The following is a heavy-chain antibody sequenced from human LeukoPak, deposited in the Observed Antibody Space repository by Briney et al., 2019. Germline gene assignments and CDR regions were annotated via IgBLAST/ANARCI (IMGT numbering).Heavy chain of an antibody. J-gene: IGHJ5*02. D-gene: IGHD5-12*01. Sequence: GGSLRLSCAASGFTFSSYGMHWVRQAPGTGLVWVSRIHPDGSITTYADSVKGRFTISRDNAKNTLYLQMNSLRAEDTAVYYCAPQQAYSPYNWFDPWGQGTLVTVSS. CDR3: APQQAYSPYNWFDP. V-gene: IGHV3-74*03. CDR2: IHPDGSIT. CDR1: GFTFSSYG.